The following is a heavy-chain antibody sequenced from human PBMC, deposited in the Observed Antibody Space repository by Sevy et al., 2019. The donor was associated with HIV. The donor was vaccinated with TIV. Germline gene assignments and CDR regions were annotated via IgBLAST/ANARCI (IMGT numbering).Heavy chain of an antibody. V-gene: IGHV3-53*01. J-gene: IGHJ6*02. CDR2: IYSDGNT. CDR3: ARGLILEWSWYGMDV. Sequence: GGSRRLSCAASGFTVSSNYMSWVRQAPGKGLEWVSVIYSDGNTYYADSVKGRFTISRDNSKNTLYLQMNSLRAEDTAVYYCARGLILEWSWYGMDVWGQGTTVTVSS. CDR1: GFTVSSNY. D-gene: IGHD3-3*01.